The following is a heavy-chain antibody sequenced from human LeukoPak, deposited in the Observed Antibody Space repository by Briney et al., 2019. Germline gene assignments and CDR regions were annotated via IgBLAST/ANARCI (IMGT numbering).Heavy chain of an antibody. CDR2: ITSGSSYI. CDR1: GFTFSSYS. Sequence: PGGSLRLSCAASGFTFSSYSMNWVRQAPGKGLEWVSSITSGSSYIYYADSVKGRFTISRDSAKNSLYLQMNSLRAEDTAVYFCARGYDFDYWGQGTLATVSS. V-gene: IGHV3-21*01. J-gene: IGHJ4*02. D-gene: IGHD3-3*01. CDR3: ARGYDFDY.